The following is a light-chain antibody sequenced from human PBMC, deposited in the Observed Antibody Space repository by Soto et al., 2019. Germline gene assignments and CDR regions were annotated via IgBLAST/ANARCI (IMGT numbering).Light chain of an antibody. V-gene: IGLV1-40*01. CDR3: QSYDSSLLLV. CDR1: SSNIGAGYD. CDR2: GNS. J-gene: IGLJ1*01. Sequence: QAVLTQPPSVSGAPGQSVTISCTGSSSNIGAGYDVHWYQQLPGTAPKLLIYGNSNRPSGVPDRYSGFRSGTSASLAITGLQAEDEADYYCQSYDSSLLLVFGAGTKLTVL.